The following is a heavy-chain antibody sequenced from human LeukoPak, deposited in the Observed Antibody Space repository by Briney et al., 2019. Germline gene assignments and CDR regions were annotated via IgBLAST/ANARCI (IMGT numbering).Heavy chain of an antibody. V-gene: IGHV3-66*01. Sequence: GGSLRLSCAASEFSVGSNYMTWVRQAPGKGLEWVSLIYSGGSTYYADSVKGRFTISRDNSKNTLYLQMNSLRAEDTAVYYCARGPSILGGSGWSKRWSRFDPWGQGTLVTVSS. D-gene: IGHD6-19*01. CDR3: ARGPSILGGSGWSKRWSRFDP. CDR2: IYSGGST. CDR1: EFSVGSNY. J-gene: IGHJ5*02.